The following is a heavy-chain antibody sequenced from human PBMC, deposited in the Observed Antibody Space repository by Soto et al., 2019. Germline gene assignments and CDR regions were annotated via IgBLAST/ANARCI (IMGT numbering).Heavy chain of an antibody. Sequence: SETLSLTCTVSGGSISTYYWSWIRQPAGKGLEWIGRIDTSGNTNYNPTLKSHVTMSVDTSKKQFSLKLTSVTAADTAVYYCERYSSNWFQTEGMDFWGQGTTVTVSS. J-gene: IGHJ6*02. CDR2: IDTSGNT. CDR1: GGSISTYY. D-gene: IGHD6-13*01. CDR3: ERYSSNWFQTEGMDF. V-gene: IGHV4-4*07.